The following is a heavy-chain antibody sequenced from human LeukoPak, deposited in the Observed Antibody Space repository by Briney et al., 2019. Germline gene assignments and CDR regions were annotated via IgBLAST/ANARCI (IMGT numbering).Heavy chain of an antibody. CDR2: INHSGST. D-gene: IGHD6-13*01. J-gene: IGHJ6*03. CDR3: ARSGSSWYQGGDYYYMDV. CDR1: GGSFSGYY. Sequence: SETLSLTCAVYGGSFSGYYWSWIRQPPGKGLEWIGEINHSGSTNYNPSLKSRVTISVDTSKNQFSLKLSSVTAADTAVYYCARSGSSWYQGGDYYYMDVWGKGTTVTVSS. V-gene: IGHV4-34*01.